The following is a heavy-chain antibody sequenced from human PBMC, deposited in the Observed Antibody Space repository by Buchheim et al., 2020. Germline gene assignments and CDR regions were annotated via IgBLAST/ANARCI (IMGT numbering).Heavy chain of an antibody. J-gene: IGHJ6*02. V-gene: IGHV3-30*18. Sequence: QVQLVESGGGVVQPGRSLRLSCAASGFTFSSYGMHWVRQAPGKGLEWVAVISYDGSNKYYADSVKGRFTISRDNSKNTLYLQMNSLRAEDTAVYYCAKDRGSKYYYYGMDVWGQGTT. CDR2: ISYDGSNK. CDR1: GFTFSSYG. CDR3: AKDRGSKYYYYGMDV.